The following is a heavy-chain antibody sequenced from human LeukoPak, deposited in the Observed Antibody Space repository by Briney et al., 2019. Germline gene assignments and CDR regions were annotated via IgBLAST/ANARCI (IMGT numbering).Heavy chain of an antibody. J-gene: IGHJ6*02. CDR3: TRGGPGDKAAAGHHYYYGMDV. CDR2: IYTSGST. CDR1: GYSISSGYY. D-gene: IGHD6-13*01. Sequence: SETLSLNCTVSGYSISSGYYWGWIRQPAGKGLEWIGRIYTSGSTNYNPSLKSRVTISLDTSKNQFSLKLSSVTAADTAVYYCTRGGPGDKAAAGHHYYYGMDVWGQGTTVTVSS. V-gene: IGHV4-61*02.